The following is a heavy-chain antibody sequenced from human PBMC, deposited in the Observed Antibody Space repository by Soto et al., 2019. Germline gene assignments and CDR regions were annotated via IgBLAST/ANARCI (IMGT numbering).Heavy chain of an antibody. CDR2: ISSSGSTI. CDR1: GFTFSDYY. J-gene: IGHJ6*02. CDR3: ASSFWSGYYEARSVYHGMDV. V-gene: IGHV3-11*01. D-gene: IGHD3-3*01. Sequence: QVQLVESGGGLVKPGGSLRLSCAASGFTFSDYYMSWIRQAPGKGLEWVSYISSSGSTIYYADSVKGRFTISRDNAKNSLYLQMNSLRAEDTAVYYCASSFWSGYYEARSVYHGMDVWGQGTTVTVSS.